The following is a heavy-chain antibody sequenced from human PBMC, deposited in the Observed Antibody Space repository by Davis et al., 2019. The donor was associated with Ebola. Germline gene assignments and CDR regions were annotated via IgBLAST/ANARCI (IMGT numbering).Heavy chain of an antibody. Sequence: GESLKISCAASGFTFSSYSMNWVRPAPGKGLEWVSYISSSSSTIYYADSVKGRFTISRDNAKNSLYLQMNSLRDEDTAVYYCARERTGGNDDSSGYYWYRYYFGYWGQGTLVTVSS. CDR2: ISSSSSTI. D-gene: IGHD3-22*01. CDR1: GFTFSSYS. CDR3: ARERTGGNDDSSGYYWYRYYFGY. V-gene: IGHV3-48*02. J-gene: IGHJ4*02.